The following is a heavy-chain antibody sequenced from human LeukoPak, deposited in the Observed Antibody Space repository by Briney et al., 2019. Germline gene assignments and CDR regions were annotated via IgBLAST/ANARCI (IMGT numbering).Heavy chain of an antibody. CDR2: ISGSSNFM. CDR3: ARVNFYHSTPYCTPYDY. V-gene: IGHV3-21*01. J-gene: IGHJ4*02. D-gene: IGHD3-22*01. Sequence: GGSLRLSCAASGFTFNSYSMNWVRQAPGKGLEWVSFISGSSNFMYYTDSVKGRLTISRDNAKNSLYLQMNSLRAEDTAVYYCARVNFYHSTPYCTPYDYWGRGTLVTVSS. CDR1: GFTFNSYS.